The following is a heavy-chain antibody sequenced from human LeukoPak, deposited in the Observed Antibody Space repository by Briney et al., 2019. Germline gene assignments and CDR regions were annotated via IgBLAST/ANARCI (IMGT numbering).Heavy chain of an antibody. Sequence: SETLSLTCTVSGGSVDSFYWSWIRQPPGKDLEWIGYFYYSGSTNYNPSLKSRVTMSVDTSKNQFFLKLSSVTAADTAVYYCARLRAPLGYCTSTSCWLDYWGQGTLVTVSS. CDR1: GGSVDSFY. D-gene: IGHD2-2*01. V-gene: IGHV4-59*02. CDR3: ARLRAPLGYCTSTSCWLDY. CDR2: FYYSGST. J-gene: IGHJ4*02.